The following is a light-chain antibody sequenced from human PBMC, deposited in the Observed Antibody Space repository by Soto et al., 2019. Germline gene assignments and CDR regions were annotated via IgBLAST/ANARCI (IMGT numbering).Light chain of an antibody. V-gene: IGLV1-44*01. Sequence: QLVLTQPPSASGTPGQRVTISCSGSSSNIGSNTVNWYQQLPGTAPKLLIYSNNQRPSGVPDRFSGSKSGTSASLAISGLQSEDEVDYYCAALDDSLNGPHVVFGGGTKLTVL. CDR2: SNN. J-gene: IGLJ2*01. CDR3: AALDDSLNGPHVV. CDR1: SSNIGSNT.